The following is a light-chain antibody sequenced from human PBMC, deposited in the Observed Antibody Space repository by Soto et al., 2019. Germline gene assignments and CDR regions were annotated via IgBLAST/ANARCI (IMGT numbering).Light chain of an antibody. CDR1: QRVSSNY. CDR2: GAS. Sequence: VLTQSPGTLSLSPGERATLSCRASQRVSSNYLAWYRQKPGQAPRLLISGASSRAAGIPDRFSGSGSETDFTLTISRLEPDDFAMYHCQQYGDSPPTFGQGTKVDIK. CDR3: QQYGDSPPT. V-gene: IGKV3-20*01. J-gene: IGKJ1*01.